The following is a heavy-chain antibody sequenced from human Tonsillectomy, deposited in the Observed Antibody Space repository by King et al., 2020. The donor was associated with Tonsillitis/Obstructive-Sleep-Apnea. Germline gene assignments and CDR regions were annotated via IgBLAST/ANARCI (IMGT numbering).Heavy chain of an antibody. CDR3: GRDDKDDRYFDY. D-gene: IGHD2-15*01. V-gene: IGHV1-46*01. Sequence: VQLVESGAEVKKPGASVNVSCKAYGYSFTRYYIHWVRQAPGQGLEWMGIINPSDGFTTYEQKFRGRVTMTRDTSTTTVHMELSSLRSEDTAVYYCGRDDKDDRYFDYWGQGTPVTVSS. CDR2: INPSDGFT. CDR1: GYSFTRYY. J-gene: IGHJ4*02.